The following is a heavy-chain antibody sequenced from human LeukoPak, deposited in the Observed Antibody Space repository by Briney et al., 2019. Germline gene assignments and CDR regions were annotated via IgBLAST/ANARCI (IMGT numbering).Heavy chain of an antibody. CDR1: GGSFSGYY. CDR2: INHSGST. CDR3: ARGLPPTR. V-gene: IGHV4-34*01. J-gene: IGHJ4*02. Sequence: ETLSLTCAVYGGSFSGYYWSWIRQPPGKGLEWIGEINHSGSTNYNPSLKNRVTISVDTSKNQFSLKLSSVTAADTAVYYCARGLPPTRWGQGTLVTVSS.